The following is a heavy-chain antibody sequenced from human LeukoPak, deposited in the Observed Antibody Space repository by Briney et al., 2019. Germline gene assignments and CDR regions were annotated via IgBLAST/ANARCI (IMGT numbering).Heavy chain of an antibody. J-gene: IGHJ4*02. D-gene: IGHD4-23*01. CDR3: ARGVRWYFDY. V-gene: IGHV4-30-2*01. CDR2: IYHSGST. Sequence: SETLSLTCAVSGGSISSGGYSWSWIRQPPGKGLEWIGYIYHSGSTYYNPSLKSRVTISVDRSKNQFSLKLSSVTAADTAVYYCARGVRWYFDYWGQGTLVTVSS. CDR1: GGSISSGGYS.